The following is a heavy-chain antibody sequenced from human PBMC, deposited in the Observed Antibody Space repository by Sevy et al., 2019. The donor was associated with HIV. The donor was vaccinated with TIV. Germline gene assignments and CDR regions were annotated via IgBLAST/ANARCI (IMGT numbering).Heavy chain of an antibody. CDR2: INSDGSRT. CDR1: GFTFSSYW. CDR3: ARVRGSYYNN. V-gene: IGHV3-74*01. Sequence: GGSLRLSCAASGFTFSSYWMHWVRQAPGKGRVWVSRINSDGSRTSYADSVKGRFTISRDNAKNTLYLQMNSLRAEDTAVYYCARVRGSYYNNWGQGTLVIVSS. D-gene: IGHD3-10*01. J-gene: IGHJ4*02.